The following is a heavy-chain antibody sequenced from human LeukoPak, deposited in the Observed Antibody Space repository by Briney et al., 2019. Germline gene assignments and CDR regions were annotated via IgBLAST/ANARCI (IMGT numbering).Heavy chain of an antibody. J-gene: IGHJ4*01. CDR3: ARHMGLGYTYFYPYFDY. D-gene: IGHD1-1*01. CDR2: IYYSGST. V-gene: IGHV4-59*08. Sequence: PSETLSLTCTVSGGSISSYYWSWLRQPPGKGLEWIGYIYYSGSTNYNPSLKSRVTISVDMSKNQFSLKLSSVTAADTAVYYCARHMGLGYTYFYPYFDYWGQGTLVTVSS. CDR1: GGSISSYY.